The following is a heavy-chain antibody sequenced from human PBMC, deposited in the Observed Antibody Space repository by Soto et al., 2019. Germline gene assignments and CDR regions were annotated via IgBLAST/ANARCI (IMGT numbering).Heavy chain of an antibody. CDR1: GGSISSGGYY. V-gene: IGHV4-31*03. J-gene: IGHJ6*02. CDR3: ARDSVRGYSDYYYGMDV. Sequence: SETLSLTCTVSGGSISSGGYYWSWIRQHPGKGLEWIGYIYYSGSTYYNPSLKSRVTISVDTSKNQFSLKLSSVTAADTAVYYCARDSVRGYSDYYYGMDVWGQGTTVTVSS. CDR2: IYYSGST. D-gene: IGHD3-22*01.